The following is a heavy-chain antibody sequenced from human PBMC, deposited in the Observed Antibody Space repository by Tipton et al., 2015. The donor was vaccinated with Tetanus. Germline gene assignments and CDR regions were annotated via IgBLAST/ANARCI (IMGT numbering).Heavy chain of an antibody. D-gene: IGHD3-10*01. Sequence: TLSLTCTVSGGSISSYYWSWIRQPPGKGLEWIGYIYYSGSTNYNPSLKSRVTISVDTSKNQFSLKLSSVTAADTAVYYCARDRRKYYYGSGKNHYGMDVWGQGTTVTVSS. CDR1: GGSISSYY. V-gene: IGHV4-59*01. J-gene: IGHJ6*02. CDR3: ARDRRKYYYGSGKNHYGMDV. CDR2: IYYSGST.